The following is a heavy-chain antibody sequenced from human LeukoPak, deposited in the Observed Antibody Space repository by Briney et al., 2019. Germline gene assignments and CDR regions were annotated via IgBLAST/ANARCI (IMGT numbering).Heavy chain of an antibody. CDR1: GFTFSSYW. J-gene: IGHJ4*02. CDR3: AKAQYDFWSGDTNFDY. CDR2: ISYDGSNK. D-gene: IGHD3-3*01. V-gene: IGHV3-30*18. Sequence: GGSLRLSCAASGFTFSSYWMSWMRQAPGKGLEWVAVISYDGSNKYYADSVKGRFTISRDNSKNTLYLQMNSLRAEDTAVYYCAKAQYDFWSGDTNFDYWGQGTLVTVSS.